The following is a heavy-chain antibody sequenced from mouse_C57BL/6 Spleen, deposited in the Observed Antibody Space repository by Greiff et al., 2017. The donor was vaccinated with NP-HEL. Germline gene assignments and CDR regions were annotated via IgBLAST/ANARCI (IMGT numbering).Heavy chain of an antibody. CDR2: IYPGSGST. D-gene: IGHD4-1*01. J-gene: IGHJ1*03. CDR1: GYTFTSYW. Sequence: VQLQQPGAELVKPGASVKMSCKASGYTFTSYWITWVKQRPGQGLEWIGDIYPGSGSTNYNEKFKSKATLTVDTSSSTAYMQLSSLTSEDSAVYYCARSRGVNWDRRYFDVWGTGTTVTVSS. V-gene: IGHV1-55*01. CDR3: ARSRGVNWDRRYFDV.